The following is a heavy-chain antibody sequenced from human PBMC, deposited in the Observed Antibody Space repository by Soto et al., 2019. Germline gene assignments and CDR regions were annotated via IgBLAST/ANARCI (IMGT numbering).Heavy chain of an antibody. CDR3: ARESRDCTNGVCSLLDYYHGMDV. Sequence: GGSLRLSCAASGFTFSSYWMSWVRQAPGKGLEWVANIKQDGSEKYYVDSVKGRFTISRDNAKNSLYLQMNSPRAEDTAVYYCARESRDCTNGVCSLLDYYHGMDVWGQGTTVTVSS. D-gene: IGHD2-8*01. CDR2: IKQDGSEK. J-gene: IGHJ6*02. V-gene: IGHV3-7*01. CDR1: GFTFSSYW.